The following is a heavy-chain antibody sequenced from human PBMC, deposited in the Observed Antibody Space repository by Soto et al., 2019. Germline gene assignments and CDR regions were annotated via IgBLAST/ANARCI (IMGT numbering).Heavy chain of an antibody. J-gene: IGHJ6*02. Sequence: GGSLRLSCAASGFTFSSYDMHWVRQATGKGLEWVSAIGTAGDTYYPGSVKGRFTISRENAKNSLYLQVNSLRAEDTAVYYCARDLGGARGYSPFPPHYYYGMDVWGQGTTVTVSS. D-gene: IGHD5-18*01. CDR2: IGTAGDT. CDR1: GFTFSSYD. CDR3: ARDLGGARGYSPFPPHYYYGMDV. V-gene: IGHV3-13*01.